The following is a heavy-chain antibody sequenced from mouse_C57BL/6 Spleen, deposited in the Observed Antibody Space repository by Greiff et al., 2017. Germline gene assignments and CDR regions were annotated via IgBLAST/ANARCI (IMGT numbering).Heavy chain of an antibody. D-gene: IGHD3-3*01. V-gene: IGHV1-4*01. Sequence: VQLKESGAELARPGASVKMSCKASGYTFTSYTMHWVKQRPGQGLEWIGYINPSSGYTKYNQKFKDKATLTADKSSSTAYMQLSSLTSEDSAVYYCARRRDDAMDYWGQGTSVTVSS. CDR3: ARRRDDAMDY. CDR2: INPSSGYT. CDR1: GYTFTSYT. J-gene: IGHJ4*01.